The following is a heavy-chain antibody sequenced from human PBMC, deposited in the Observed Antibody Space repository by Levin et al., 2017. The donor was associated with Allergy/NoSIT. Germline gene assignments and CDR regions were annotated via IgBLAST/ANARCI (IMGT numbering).Heavy chain of an antibody. CDR2: INSDGSTT. J-gene: IGHJ4*02. D-gene: IGHD2-15*01. CDR3: ARVGMRCSVNTCYSH. CDR1: GFTFSSYW. V-gene: IGHV3-74*01. Sequence: GGSLRLSCAASGFTFSSYWMHWVRQAPGKGLVWVSRINSDGSTTSYADSVEGRFTISRDNAKNTLYLQMNSLRAEDTAVYYCARVGMRCSVNTCYSHWGQGTLVTVSS.